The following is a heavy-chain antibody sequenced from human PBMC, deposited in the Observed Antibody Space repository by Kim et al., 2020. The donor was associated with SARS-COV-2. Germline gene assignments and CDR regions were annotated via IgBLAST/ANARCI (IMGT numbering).Heavy chain of an antibody. CDR2: IIPILGIA. D-gene: IGHD4-17*01. J-gene: IGHJ6*04. Sequence: SVKVSCKASGGTFSSYAISWVRQAPGQGLEWMGRIIPILGIANYAQKFQGRVTITADKSTSTAYMELSSLRSEDTAVYYCARVQTTVTEYYYYCMDVWAKGTTVTVSS. CDR1: GGTFSSYA. CDR3: ARVQTTVTEYYYYCMDV. V-gene: IGHV1-69*04.